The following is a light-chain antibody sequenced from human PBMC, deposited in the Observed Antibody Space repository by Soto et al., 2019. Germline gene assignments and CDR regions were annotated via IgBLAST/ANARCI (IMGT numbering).Light chain of an antibody. CDR1: RSINNY. V-gene: IGKV3-11*01. J-gene: IGKJ2*01. Sequence: EIVLTQSPATLSLSPGERATLSCRASRSINNYLAWYQQRPGQAPRLLFYDASNRATGIPARFNGSGSGTDFTLTITALEPDDFAVYYCQQRSNWPPGITFGHGTKLEIK. CDR2: DAS. CDR3: QQRSNWPPGIT.